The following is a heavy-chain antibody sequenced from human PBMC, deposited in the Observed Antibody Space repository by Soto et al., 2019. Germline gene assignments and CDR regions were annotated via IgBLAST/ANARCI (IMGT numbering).Heavy chain of an antibody. D-gene: IGHD3-22*01. CDR3: TTETDTMIVVALDAFDI. CDR1: GFTFSNAW. CDR2: IKSRTDGGTT. Sequence: GGSLRLSCAASGFTFSNAWMNWVRQAPGKGPEWVGRIKSRTDGGTTDYAAPVKGRFTISRDDSKNTLYLQMNSLKTEDTAVYYCTTETDTMIVVALDAFDIWGQGTMVTVSS. V-gene: IGHV3-15*07. J-gene: IGHJ3*02.